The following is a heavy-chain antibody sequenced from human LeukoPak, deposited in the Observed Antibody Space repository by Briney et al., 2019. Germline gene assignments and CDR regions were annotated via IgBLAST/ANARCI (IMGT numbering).Heavy chain of an antibody. CDR1: GYTFTSYG. V-gene: IGHV1-18*01. D-gene: IGHD3-22*01. CDR3: ARGGQAYYYDSSGYPGANDY. J-gene: IGHJ4*02. CDR2: ISAYNGNT. Sequence: ASVKVSCKASGYTFTSYGISWVRQAPGQGLEWMGWISAYNGNTNYEQKFQGRVTMTTDTSTSTAYMELRSLRSDDTAVYYCARGGQAYYYDSSGYPGANDYWGQGTLVTVSS.